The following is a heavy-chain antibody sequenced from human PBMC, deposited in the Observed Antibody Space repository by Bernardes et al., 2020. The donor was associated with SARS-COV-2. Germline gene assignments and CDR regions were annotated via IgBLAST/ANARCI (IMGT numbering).Heavy chain of an antibody. CDR1: GGSISRYY. CDR3: TRNFDY. CDR2: ISDTGST. J-gene: IGHJ4*03. Sequence: PESLSLTCTVSGGSISRYYWSWIRQPPGKGLEWLGYISDTGSTNYNPSLRSRVSISVDTSRNEFSLKMSSVTAADTAMYYCTRNFDYWGQGTTVTVSS. V-gene: IGHV4-59*01.